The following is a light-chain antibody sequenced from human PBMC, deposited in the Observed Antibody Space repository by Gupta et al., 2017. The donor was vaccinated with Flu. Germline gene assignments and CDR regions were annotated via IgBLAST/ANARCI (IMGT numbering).Light chain of an antibody. CDR2: GAS. J-gene: IGKJ4*01. CDR1: QSVSSN. Sequence: EVVMTQSPGTLSVSPGERATLSCRASQSVSSNLVWYQQKPGQAPRLLINGASTRATGIPARFSGSGSGTEFTLTISGLQSEDFAVYYCQQYNNWPLTFGGGTKVEIK. CDR3: QQYNNWPLT. V-gene: IGKV3-15*01.